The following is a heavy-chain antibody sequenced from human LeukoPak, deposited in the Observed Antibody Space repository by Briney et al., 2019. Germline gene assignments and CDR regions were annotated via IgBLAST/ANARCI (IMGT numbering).Heavy chain of an antibody. CDR2: ISGSGGST. J-gene: IGHJ5*02. V-gene: IGHV3-23*01. Sequence: PGGSLRLSCATSGFTFSSYAMSWVRQAPGKGLEWVSAISGSGGSTYYADSVKGRFTISRDNSKNTLYLQMNSLRAEDTAVYYCAKGGTEYYDILTGYYPFDPWGQGTLVTVSS. CDR1: GFTFSSYA. D-gene: IGHD3-9*01. CDR3: AKGGTEYYDILTGYYPFDP.